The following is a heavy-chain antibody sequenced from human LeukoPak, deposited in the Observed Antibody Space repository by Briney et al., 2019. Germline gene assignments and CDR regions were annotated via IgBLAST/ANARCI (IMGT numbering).Heavy chain of an antibody. CDR3: ARGGIAAVSY. CDR1: GGSISSSSYY. CDR2: IYYSGST. D-gene: IGHD6-13*01. J-gene: IGHJ4*02. Sequence: AGTLSLTCTVSGGSISSSSYYWGWIRQPPGKGLEWIGSIYYSGSTYYNPSLKSRVTISVDTSKNQFSLKLRSVTAADTAVYYCARGGIAAVSYWGQGTPVAVSS. V-gene: IGHV4-39*01.